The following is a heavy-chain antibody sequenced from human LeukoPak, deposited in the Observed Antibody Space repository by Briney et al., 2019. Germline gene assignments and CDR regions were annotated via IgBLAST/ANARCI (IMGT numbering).Heavy chain of an antibody. CDR1: GGSISSYY. J-gene: IGHJ4*02. Sequence: PSETLSLTCTVSGGSISSYYWNWIRQPPGKGLEWIGYIDYSGSTNDNPSLKSRVTISVDTSKNQFSLKLSSVTAADTAVYYCVGNYGSGSYRFDFWGQGTLVTVSS. CDR3: VGNYGSGSYRFDF. V-gene: IGHV4-59*12. CDR2: IDYSGST. D-gene: IGHD3-10*01.